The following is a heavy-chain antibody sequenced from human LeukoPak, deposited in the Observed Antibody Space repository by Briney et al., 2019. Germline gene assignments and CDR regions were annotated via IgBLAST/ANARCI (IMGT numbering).Heavy chain of an antibody. J-gene: IGHJ4*02. CDR3: ARDRGYYDFWSGYPVGYFDY. CDR2: ISAYNGNT. V-gene: IGHV1-18*01. CDR1: GYTLTSYG. Sequence: ASVKVSCKASGYTLTSYGISWVRQAPGQGLEWMGWISAYNGNTNYAQKLQGRVTMTTDTSTSTAYMELRSLRSDDTAVYYCARDRGYYDFWSGYPVGYFDYWGQGTLVTVSS. D-gene: IGHD3-3*01.